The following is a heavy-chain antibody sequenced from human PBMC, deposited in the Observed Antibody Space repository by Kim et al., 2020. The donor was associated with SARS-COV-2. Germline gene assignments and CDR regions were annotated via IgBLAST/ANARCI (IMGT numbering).Heavy chain of an antibody. CDR3: ARDLSGGSPKDYYYYYYGMDV. D-gene: IGHD2-15*01. CDR1: GFTFSSYS. Sequence: GGSLRLSCAASGFTFSSYSMNWVRQAPGKGLEWVSSISSSSSYIYYADSVKGRFTISRDNAKNSLYLQMNSLRAEDTAVYYCARDLSGGSPKDYYYYYYGMDVWGQGTTVTVSS. V-gene: IGHV3-21*01. J-gene: IGHJ6*02. CDR2: ISSSSSYI.